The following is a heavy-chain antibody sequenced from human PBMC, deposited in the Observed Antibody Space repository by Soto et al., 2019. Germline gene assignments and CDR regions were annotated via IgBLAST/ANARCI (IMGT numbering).Heavy chain of an antibody. Sequence: PGGSLRLSGAASGFTFSDAWISWVRQAPWKGLEWLGLIKKKSDGGTADYAAPVKGRFTISRDDSKTTLYLQMNSLKTEDTAVYYCRTQWLDWGQRTLVTVSS. V-gene: IGHV3-15*01. CDR2: IKKKSDGGTA. CDR1: GFTFSDAW. J-gene: IGHJ1*01. CDR3: RTQWLD. D-gene: IGHD6-19*01.